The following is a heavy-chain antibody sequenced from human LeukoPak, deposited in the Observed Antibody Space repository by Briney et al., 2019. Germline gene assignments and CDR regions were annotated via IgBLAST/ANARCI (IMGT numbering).Heavy chain of an antibody. V-gene: IGHV3-30*04. D-gene: IGHD2-2*01. Sequence: GGSLRLSCAASGFTFSSYSLHWVRQAPGKGLEWVAVISYDGSNKYYADSVKGRFTISRDNSKNTLYLQMNSLRAEDTAVYYCAKVLDCSSTSCRPPTPYYYYYGMDVWGQGTTVTVSS. J-gene: IGHJ6*02. CDR2: ISYDGSNK. CDR3: AKVLDCSSTSCRPPTPYYYYYGMDV. CDR1: GFTFSSYS.